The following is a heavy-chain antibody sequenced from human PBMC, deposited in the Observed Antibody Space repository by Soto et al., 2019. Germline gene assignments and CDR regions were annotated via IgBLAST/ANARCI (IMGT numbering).Heavy chain of an antibody. Sequence: SQTLSLTCAISGGSVSANSATLDGVRRSPSRGLEWLGRTYYRSKWYNDYAVSVKSRITINPDTSKNQFSLQLNSVTPEDTAVYYCARDLIVTTGEYYYYGMDVWGQGTTVTVSS. CDR1: GGSVSANSAT. CDR2: TYYRSKWYN. CDR3: ARDLIVTTGEYYYYGMDV. V-gene: IGHV6-1*01. D-gene: IGHD5-12*01. J-gene: IGHJ6*02.